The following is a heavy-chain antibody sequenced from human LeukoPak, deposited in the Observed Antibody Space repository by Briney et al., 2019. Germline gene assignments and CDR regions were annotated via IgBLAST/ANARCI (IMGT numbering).Heavy chain of an antibody. CDR1: GFTFSSYE. V-gene: IGHV3-48*03. CDR3: ARDYLQYFGGLAFDI. Sequence: GGSLRLSCAASGFTFSSYEMTWVRQAPGKGLEWISYISGAARNIYYADSVKGRFTISRDNAKNSLYLQMNSLRADDTAGYYCARDYLQYFGGLAFDIWGQGTTVTVSS. CDR2: ISGAARNI. J-gene: IGHJ3*02. D-gene: IGHD3-10*01.